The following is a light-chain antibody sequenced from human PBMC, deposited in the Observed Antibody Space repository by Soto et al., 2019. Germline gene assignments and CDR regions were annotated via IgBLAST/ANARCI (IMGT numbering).Light chain of an antibody. CDR2: KAS. Sequence: DIQMTQSPSTLSASVGDRVIIICRASQSISDWLAWYQQKPGKSPKLLIYKASRLETGVPSRFSGSGSGTEFTLTISRLQHDDFATDYCQQYNSYSPITFGQGNKLDVK. CDR3: QQYNSYSPIT. V-gene: IGKV1-5*03. J-gene: IGKJ3*01. CDR1: QSISDW.